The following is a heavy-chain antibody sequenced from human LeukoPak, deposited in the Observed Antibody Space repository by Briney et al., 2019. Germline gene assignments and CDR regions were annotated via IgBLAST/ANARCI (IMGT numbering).Heavy chain of an antibody. D-gene: IGHD1-26*01. V-gene: IGHV4-39*07. CDR3: ARGVVGDIHFLGAFEN. CDR1: GGSISSSSYS. J-gene: IGHJ3*02. CDR2: LHYSGNT. Sequence: SETLSLTCTVSGGSISSSSYSWDWIRQPPGKGLEWIGGLHYSGNTYYNPSLKSRVSISADTSKNQFFLKLSSVTAADTAMYYCARGVVGDIHFLGAFENWGQGTLVTVSS.